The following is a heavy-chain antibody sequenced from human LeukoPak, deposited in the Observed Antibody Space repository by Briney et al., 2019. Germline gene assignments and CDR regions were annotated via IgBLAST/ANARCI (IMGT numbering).Heavy chain of an antibody. J-gene: IGHJ4*02. Sequence: ASVKVSCKASGYTFTGYYMHWVRQAPRQGLEWMGWINPNSGGTNYAQKFQGWVTTTRDTSISTAYMELSRLRSDDTAVYYCARESSPHCSSTSCYRLYYFDYWGQGTLVTVSS. V-gene: IGHV1-2*04. D-gene: IGHD2-2*01. CDR1: GYTFTGYY. CDR2: INPNSGGT. CDR3: ARESSPHCSSTSCYRLYYFDY.